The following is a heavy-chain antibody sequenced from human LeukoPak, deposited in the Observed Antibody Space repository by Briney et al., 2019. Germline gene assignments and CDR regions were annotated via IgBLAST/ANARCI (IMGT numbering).Heavy chain of an antibody. CDR3: AKDHHYLAAAGTDWFDP. Sequence: RSLRLSCAASGFTFSSYAMHWVRQAPGKGLEWVAVISYDGSNKYYADSVKGRFTISRDNSKNTLYLQMNSLRAEDTAVYYCAKDHHYLAAAGTDWFDPWGQGTLVTVSS. CDR1: GFTFSSYA. J-gene: IGHJ5*02. D-gene: IGHD6-13*01. V-gene: IGHV3-30-3*01. CDR2: ISYDGSNK.